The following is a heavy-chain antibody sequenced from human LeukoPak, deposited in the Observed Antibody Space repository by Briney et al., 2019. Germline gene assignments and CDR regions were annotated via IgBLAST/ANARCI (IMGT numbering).Heavy chain of an antibody. CDR1: GFTFSSYW. V-gene: IGHV3-7*04. CDR2: IKQDGSEK. Sequence: PGGSLRLSCAASGFTFSSYWMSWVRQAPGKGLEWVANIKQDGSEKYYVDSVKGRFTISRDNAKNSLYLQMNSLRAEDTAMYYCARDSLHCSGGSCYSTDWFDPWGQGTLVTVSS. CDR3: ARDSLHCSGGSCYSTDWFDP. D-gene: IGHD2-15*01. J-gene: IGHJ5*02.